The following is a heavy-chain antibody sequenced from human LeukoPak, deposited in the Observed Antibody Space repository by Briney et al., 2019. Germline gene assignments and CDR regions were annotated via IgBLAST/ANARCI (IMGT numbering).Heavy chain of an antibody. D-gene: IGHD3-3*01. Sequence: PSETLSLTCAVYGGSFSGYYWSWIRQPPGKGLEWIGDINHSGSINYNPSLKSRVTVSVDTSKNQFSLKLSSVTAADTAVYYCARAGRNDFWSGANDAFDIWGQGTMVTVSS. CDR2: INHSGSI. J-gene: IGHJ3*02. V-gene: IGHV4-34*01. CDR3: ARAGRNDFWSGANDAFDI. CDR1: GGSFSGYY.